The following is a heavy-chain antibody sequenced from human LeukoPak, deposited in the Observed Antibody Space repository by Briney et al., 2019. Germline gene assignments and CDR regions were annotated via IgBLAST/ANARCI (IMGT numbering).Heavy chain of an antibody. V-gene: IGHV3-49*04. Sequence: PGGSLRLSCTASGFTFGYHAINWVRQAPGRGLEWVGFNRSQAYSGTTEYATSVKDRFTISRDDSKSIAYLQMNSLKTEDTAVYYCTRDIVSISQPYYFDYWGQGTLVTVSS. J-gene: IGHJ4*02. CDR1: GFTFGYHA. D-gene: IGHD2-2*01. CDR2: NRSQAYSGTT. CDR3: TRDIVSISQPYYFDY.